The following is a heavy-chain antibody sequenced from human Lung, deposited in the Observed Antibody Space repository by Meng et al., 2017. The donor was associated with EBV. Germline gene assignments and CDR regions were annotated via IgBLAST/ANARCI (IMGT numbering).Heavy chain of an antibody. J-gene: IGHJ4*02. V-gene: IGHV2-5*02. Sequence: QIALKEFGPTLGKPPQTLPRTCTFPGFSPNTRGVGVGWIRQPPGKALEWLALIYWDDDNRYSPSLKSRLTITKDTSKNQVVLTMTNMDPADTGTYFCAHLIAARPFDYWGQGSLVTVSS. D-gene: IGHD6-6*01. CDR1: GFSPNTRGVG. CDR3: AHLIAARPFDY. CDR2: IYWDDDN.